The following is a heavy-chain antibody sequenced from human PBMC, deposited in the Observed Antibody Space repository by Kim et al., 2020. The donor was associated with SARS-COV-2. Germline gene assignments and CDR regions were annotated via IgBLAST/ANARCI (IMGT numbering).Heavy chain of an antibody. J-gene: IGHJ5*02. Sequence: SETLSLTCAVYGGSFSGYYWSWIRQPPGKGLEWIGEINHSGSTNYNPSLKSRVTISVDTSKNQFSLKLSSVTAADTAVYYCARGRVIYVVVPAAPPTGRNWFDPWGKGNRVTVSS. D-gene: IGHD2-2*01. CDR1: GGSFSGYY. CDR2: INHSGST. CDR3: ARGRVIYVVVPAAPPTGRNWFDP. V-gene: IGHV4-34*01.